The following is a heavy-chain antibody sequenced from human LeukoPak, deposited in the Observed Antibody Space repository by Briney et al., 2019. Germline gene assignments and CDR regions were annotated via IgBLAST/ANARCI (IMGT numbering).Heavy chain of an antibody. CDR3: ARAHEPDY. CDR2: ISYDGSNK. D-gene: IGHD1-14*01. V-gene: IGHV3-30*04. CDR1: GFTFSSYA. J-gene: IGHJ4*02. Sequence: PTGGSLRLSCAASGFTFSSYAMHWVRQAPGKGLEWVAVISYDGSNKYYADSVKGRFTISRDNSKNTLYLQMNSLRAEDTAVYYCARAHEPDYWGQGTLVTVSS.